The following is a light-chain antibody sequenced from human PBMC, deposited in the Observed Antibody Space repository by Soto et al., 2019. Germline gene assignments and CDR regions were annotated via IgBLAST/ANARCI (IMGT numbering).Light chain of an antibody. J-gene: IGKJ2*01. CDR1: QSVSSY. CDR3: QQRSNWAYT. Sequence: EIVLTQSPATLSLSPGERATLSCRASQSVSSYLAWYQQKVGQAPRLLIYDASNRATGIPARFSGSGSGTDFPLTISSLDPEDFAVYYCQQRSNWAYTFGQGTKLEIK. V-gene: IGKV3-11*01. CDR2: DAS.